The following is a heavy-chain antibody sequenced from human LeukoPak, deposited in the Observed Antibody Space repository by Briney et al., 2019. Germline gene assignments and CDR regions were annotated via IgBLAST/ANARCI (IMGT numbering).Heavy chain of an antibody. CDR2: MNPNSGDR. J-gene: IGHJ4*02. CDR1: GYTFTDYY. Sequence: PSVKVSCKASGYTFTDYYIHWVRQAPGQGLGWMAWMNPNSGDRSYAQKFQGRVTMTRDTSISTAYMELSRLKFDDTAVYYCARNKEGKSLDYWGQGTLVTVSS. CDR3: ARNKEGKSLDY. V-gene: IGHV1-2*02.